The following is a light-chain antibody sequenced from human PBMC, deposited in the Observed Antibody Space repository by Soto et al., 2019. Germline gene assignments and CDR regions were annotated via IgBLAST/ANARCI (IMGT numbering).Light chain of an antibody. CDR1: SSDVGGHNY. V-gene: IGLV2-8*01. CDR3: SSTAGNNNLV. Sequence: QSVLTQSPSASGSPGQSVTISCTGTSSDVGGHNYVPWYQHHPGKAPKLIIYEVSKRPSGVPDRFSGSKSANTASLTVSGLQAEDEAFYYCSSTAGNNNLVFGGGTKLTVL. J-gene: IGLJ3*02. CDR2: EVS.